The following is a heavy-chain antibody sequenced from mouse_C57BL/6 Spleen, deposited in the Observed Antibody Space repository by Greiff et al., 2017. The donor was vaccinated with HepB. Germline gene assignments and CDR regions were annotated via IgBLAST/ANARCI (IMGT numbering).Heavy chain of an antibody. CDR2: IDPEDGET. D-gene: IGHD2-3*01. V-gene: IGHV14-2*01. CDR3: AGGYYPFGD. J-gene: IGHJ3*01. Sequence: VQLQQSGAELVKPGASVKLSCTASGFNIKDYYMHWVKQRTEQGLEWIGRIDPEDGETKYAPTFQGKATITADTSANSAYLQLSSLTSEDTAVYYCAGGYYPFGDWGQGTLVTVS. CDR1: GFNIKDYY.